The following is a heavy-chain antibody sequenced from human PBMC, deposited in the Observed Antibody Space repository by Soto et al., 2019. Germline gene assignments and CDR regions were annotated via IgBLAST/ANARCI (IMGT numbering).Heavy chain of an antibody. V-gene: IGHV1-46*01. CDR2: INPSGGST. CDR1: GYTFTSYY. Sequence: ASVKVSCKASGYTFTSYYMHWVRQAPGQGLEWMGIINPSGGSTSYAQKFQGRVTMTRDTSTSTVYMELSSLRSEDTAVYYCARLVAGGGGGYYGMDLWGQATTGTVFS. J-gene: IGHJ6*02. CDR3: ARLVAGGGGGYYGMDL. D-gene: IGHD2-15*01.